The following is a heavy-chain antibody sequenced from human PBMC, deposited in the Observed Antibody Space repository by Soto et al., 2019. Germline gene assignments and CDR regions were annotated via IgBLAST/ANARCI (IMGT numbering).Heavy chain of an antibody. Sequence: GGSLRLSCAASGFTFSSYGMHWVRQAPGKGLEWVAVIWYDGSNKYYADSVKGRFTISRDNSKNTLYLQMNSLRAEDTAVYYCARDRVRYFDLGGMDVWGQGTTVTVSS. V-gene: IGHV3-33*01. CDR1: GFTFSSYG. CDR2: IWYDGSNK. D-gene: IGHD3-9*01. J-gene: IGHJ6*02. CDR3: ARDRVRYFDLGGMDV.